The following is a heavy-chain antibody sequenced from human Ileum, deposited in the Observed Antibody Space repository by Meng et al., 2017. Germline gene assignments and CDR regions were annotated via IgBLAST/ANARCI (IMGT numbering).Heavy chain of an antibody. CDR3: ARHGGYYQDF. D-gene: IGHD4-23*01. J-gene: IGHJ4*02. Sequence: VGLQESGPGLGKASEALSLTCSVSGASMSVVSYWCWVRQSPVKGLEWIGQIDHLGIAYYKPSLKSRVTMSIDQSKSQFSLRLTSVSAADTAVYYCARHGGYYQDFWGQGTLVTVSS. V-gene: IGHV4-4*02. CDR1: GASMSVVSY. CDR2: IDHLGIA.